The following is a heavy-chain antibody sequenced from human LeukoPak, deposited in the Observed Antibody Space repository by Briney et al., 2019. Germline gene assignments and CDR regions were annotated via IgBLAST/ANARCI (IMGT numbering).Heavy chain of an antibody. D-gene: IGHD6-6*01. J-gene: IGHJ4*02. Sequence: PGGSLRLSCAASGFTFSSYSMNWVRQAPGKGLEWVSSISSSSSYIYYADSVKGRFTISRDNAKNSLYLQMNSLRAEDTAVYYCARAPSSSALNDYWGQGTLVTVSS. CDR1: GFTFSSYS. CDR2: ISSSSSYI. CDR3: ARAPSSSALNDY. V-gene: IGHV3-21*01.